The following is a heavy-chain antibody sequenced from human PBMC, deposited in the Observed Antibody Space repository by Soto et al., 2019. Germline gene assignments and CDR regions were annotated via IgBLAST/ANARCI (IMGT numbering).Heavy chain of an antibody. J-gene: IGHJ4*02. CDR1: GGTFSSYA. V-gene: IGHV1-69*06. Sequence: SVKVSCKASGGTFSSYAISCVRQAPGQGLEWMGGIIPIFCTANYAQKFQGRVTITADKSTTTSYMELSRLMSEDTAVYYCASAPSHRHGRFGYWGKGTLGIVSS. CDR3: ASAPSHRHGRFGY. CDR2: IIPIFCTA.